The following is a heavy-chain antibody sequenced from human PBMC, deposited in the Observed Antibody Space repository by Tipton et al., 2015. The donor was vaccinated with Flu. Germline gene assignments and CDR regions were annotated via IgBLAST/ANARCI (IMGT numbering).Heavy chain of an antibody. Sequence: QLVQSGGGLVQPGGSLRLSCAASGFTFSSYEMNWVRQAPGKGLEWVSYITSSGNTISYADSVRGRFTISRDNTKKSLYLQLNSLRVEDTAIYYCARCERYYYDSSVAHYYFDYWGQGTLVTVSS. CDR1: GFTFSSYE. CDR3: ARCERYYYDSSVAHYYFDY. CDR2: ITSSGNTI. D-gene: IGHD3-22*01. V-gene: IGHV3-48*03. J-gene: IGHJ4*02.